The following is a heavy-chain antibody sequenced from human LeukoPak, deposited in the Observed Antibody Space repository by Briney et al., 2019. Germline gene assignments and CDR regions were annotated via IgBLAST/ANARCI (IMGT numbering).Heavy chain of an antibody. V-gene: IGHV3-23*01. Sequence: GGSLRLSCAASGFTFTSYAMSWVRQPPGTRLEWVCTISAGGGSTYYADSVKGRFTISRDTSKNTLYLQMNRLRADDTAVYYCAKYYYGSGSPGDWFDPWGQGTLVTVSS. CDR1: GFTFTSYA. CDR3: AKYYYGSGSPGDWFDP. J-gene: IGHJ5*02. CDR2: ISAGGGST. D-gene: IGHD3-10*01.